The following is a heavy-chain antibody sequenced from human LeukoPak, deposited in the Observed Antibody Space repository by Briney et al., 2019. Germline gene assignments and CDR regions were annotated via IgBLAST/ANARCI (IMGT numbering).Heavy chain of an antibody. CDR1: GFTFSSCA. J-gene: IGHJ6*02. Sequence: GGSLRLSCAASGFTFSSCAMHWVRQAPGKGLEWVAVISYDGSNKYYADSVKGRFTISRDNSKNTLYLQMNSLRAEDTAVYYCARAAGDYSFNYYYYYGMDVWGQGTTVTVSS. CDR2: ISYDGSNK. V-gene: IGHV3-30-3*01. D-gene: IGHD4-11*01. CDR3: ARAAGDYSFNYYYYYGMDV.